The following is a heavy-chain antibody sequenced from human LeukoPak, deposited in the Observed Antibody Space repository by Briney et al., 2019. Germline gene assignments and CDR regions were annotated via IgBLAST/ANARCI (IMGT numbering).Heavy chain of an antibody. CDR2: MYYSGAT. D-gene: IGHD6-25*01. CDR1: GGSISSSSYY. J-gene: IGHJ3*02. V-gene: IGHV4-39*01. CDR3: VRHGESSSGFDAFDI. Sequence: SETLSLTCTVSGGSISSSSYYWGWIRQPPGKGLEWIGSMYYSGATHFNPSLASRVTISIDTSKNQFSLKLSSVTAADTAVYYCVRHGESSSGFDAFDIWGQGTMVTVSS.